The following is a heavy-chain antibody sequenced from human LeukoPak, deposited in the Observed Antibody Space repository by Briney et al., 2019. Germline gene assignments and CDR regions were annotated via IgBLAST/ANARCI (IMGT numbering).Heavy chain of an antibody. Sequence: SVKVSCKASGFTFTSSAVQWVRQARGQRLEWIGWIVVGSGNTNYAQKFQERVTITRDMSTSTAYMELSSLRSEDTAVYYCAASPIRSYGPSSGWFNYYYHYGMDVWGQGTTVTVSS. V-gene: IGHV1-58*01. CDR1: GFTFTSSA. CDR2: IVVGSGNT. J-gene: IGHJ6*02. D-gene: IGHD6-19*01. CDR3: AASPIRSYGPSSGWFNYYYHYGMDV.